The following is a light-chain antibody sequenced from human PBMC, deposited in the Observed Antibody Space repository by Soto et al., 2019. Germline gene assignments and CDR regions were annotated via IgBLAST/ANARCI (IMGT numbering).Light chain of an antibody. J-gene: IGKJ1*01. Sequence: DIQMTQPPSSLSASVEDRVIITCRASQSISNHLNWYQQKPGKAPKLLIFAASSLQSGVPSRFSGSRSGPDFTLTISSLQTEDFATYYSQQSYSSPPTFGKRTKVDIK. CDR2: AAS. V-gene: IGKV1-39*01. CDR1: QSISNH. CDR3: QQSYSSPPT.